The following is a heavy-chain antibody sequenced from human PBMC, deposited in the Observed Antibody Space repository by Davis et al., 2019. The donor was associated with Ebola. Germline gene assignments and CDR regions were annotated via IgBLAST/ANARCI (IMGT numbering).Heavy chain of an antibody. V-gene: IGHV3-21*04. CDR2: ISSSSSYI. CDR3: AKTSTALYYYYGMDV. CDR1: GFTFSSYS. D-gene: IGHD5-18*01. J-gene: IGHJ6*02. Sequence: GGSLRLSCAASGFTFSSYSMNWVRQAPGKGLEWVSSISSSSSYIYYADSVKGRFTISRDNSKNSLYLQMNSLRTDDTALYYCAKTSTALYYYYGMDVWGQGTTATVSS.